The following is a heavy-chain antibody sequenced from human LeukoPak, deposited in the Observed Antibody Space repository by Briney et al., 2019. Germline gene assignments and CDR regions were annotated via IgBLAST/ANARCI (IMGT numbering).Heavy chain of an antibody. D-gene: IGHD3-3*01. J-gene: IGHJ4*02. V-gene: IGHV1-8*01. Sequence: ASVKVSCKASGYTFTSYDINWVRQATGQGLEWMGWMNPNSGNTGYAQKFQGRVTMTRNTSISTAYMELSSLRSEDTAVYYCARHSWVDFWCGSMAPDYWGQGTLVTVSS. CDR1: GYTFTSYD. CDR3: ARHSWVDFWCGSMAPDY. CDR2: MNPNSGNT.